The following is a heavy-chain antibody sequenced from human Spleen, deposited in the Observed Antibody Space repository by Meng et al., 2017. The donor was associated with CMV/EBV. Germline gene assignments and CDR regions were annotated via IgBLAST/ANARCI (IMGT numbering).Heavy chain of an antibody. Sequence: QVQLQGSGPGLVKLSQTLSHTCTVSGGSISSGDYYWSWIRQPPGKGLEWIGYIYYSGSTYYNPSLKSRVTISVDTSKNQFSLKLSSVTAADTAVYYCASYYDSSGYEDYWGQGTLVTVSS. CDR2: IYYSGST. D-gene: IGHD3-22*01. CDR1: GGSISSGDYY. J-gene: IGHJ4*02. V-gene: IGHV4-30-4*08. CDR3: ASYYDSSGYEDY.